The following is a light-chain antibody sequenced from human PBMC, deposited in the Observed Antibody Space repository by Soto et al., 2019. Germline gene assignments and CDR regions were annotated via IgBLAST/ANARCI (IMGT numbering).Light chain of an antibody. CDR3: QVWDSSTGV. CDR2: RDS. Sequence: SYELTQQLSVSVALGQTARITCGGNNIGSKNVHWYQQKPGQAPVLVIYRDSNRPSGIPERFSGSNSGNTATLTISRAQAGDEADYYCQVWDSSTGVFGTGTKLTVL. CDR1: NIGSKN. J-gene: IGLJ1*01. V-gene: IGLV3-9*01.